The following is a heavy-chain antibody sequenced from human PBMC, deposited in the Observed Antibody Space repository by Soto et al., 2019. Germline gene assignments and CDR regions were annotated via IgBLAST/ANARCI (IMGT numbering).Heavy chain of an antibody. Sequence: QITLKEPGPTLVKPTQTLTLTCTFSGFTLSTSGVGVGWIRQPPGKALEWLALIYWDDDKRYSPSLKSRLTITKDTSKNQVVLRMTNMDPVDTATYYCAHTVHGTVNDYWGQGTLVTVSS. J-gene: IGHJ4*02. CDR3: AHTVHGTVNDY. CDR1: GFTLSTSGVG. V-gene: IGHV2-5*02. D-gene: IGHD1-26*01. CDR2: IYWDDDK.